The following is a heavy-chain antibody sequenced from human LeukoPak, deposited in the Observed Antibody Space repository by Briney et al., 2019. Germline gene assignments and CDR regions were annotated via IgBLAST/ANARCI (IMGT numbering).Heavy chain of an antibody. CDR1: GYTFTSYG. CDR3: ARDLAYSDILTGYYLPDYYYGMDV. Sequence: ASVKVSCKASGYTFTSYGISWVRQATGQGLEWMGWISAYNGNTNSAQKLQGRVTMTTDTSTSTAYMELRSLRSDDTSVYYCARDLAYSDILTGYYLPDYYYGMDVWGQGTTVTVSS. J-gene: IGHJ6*02. D-gene: IGHD3-9*01. CDR2: ISAYNGNT. V-gene: IGHV1-18*01.